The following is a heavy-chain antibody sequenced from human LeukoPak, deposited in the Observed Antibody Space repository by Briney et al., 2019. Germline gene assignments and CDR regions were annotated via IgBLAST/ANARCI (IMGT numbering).Heavy chain of an antibody. Sequence: ASVKVSCKASGYTLTSYGISWVRQAPGQGLEWMGWISAYNGNTNYAQKLQGRVTMTTDTSTSTAYMELRSLRSDDTAVYYCARVNYGSGSPRGYYYYYMDVWGKGTTVTVSS. CDR3: ARVNYGSGSPRGYYYYYMDV. CDR2: ISAYNGNT. J-gene: IGHJ6*03. D-gene: IGHD3-10*01. V-gene: IGHV1-18*01. CDR1: GYTLTSYG.